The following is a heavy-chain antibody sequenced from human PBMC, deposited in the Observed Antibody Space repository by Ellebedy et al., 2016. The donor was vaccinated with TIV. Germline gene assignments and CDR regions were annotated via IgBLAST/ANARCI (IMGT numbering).Heavy chain of an antibody. Sequence: SETLSLTXAVYGGSFSGYYWSWIRQPPGKGLEWIGYIYYSGSTNYNPSLKRRVTISVDTSKNQFALKLSSVTAADTAVYYCARDILYEKNYYYGMDVWGQGTTVTVSS. CDR2: IYYSGST. V-gene: IGHV4-59*01. J-gene: IGHJ6*02. CDR3: ARDILYEKNYYYGMDV. D-gene: IGHD2/OR15-2a*01. CDR1: GGSFSGYY.